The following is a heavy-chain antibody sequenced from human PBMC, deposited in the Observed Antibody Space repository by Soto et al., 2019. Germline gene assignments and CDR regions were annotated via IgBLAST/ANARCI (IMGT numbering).Heavy chain of an antibody. CDR3: ARHYYGSGSYWNFDY. Sequence: PSETLSLTCPVSGCSISSNSYYWGWIRQPPGKGLEWIGSIYYNGDTYYNPSLKSRVTISVDTSKIQFSLKLGSVTAADTAVYYCARHYYGSGSYWNFDYWGQGALVTVSS. CDR1: GCSISSNSYY. V-gene: IGHV4-39*01. D-gene: IGHD3-10*01. J-gene: IGHJ4*02. CDR2: IYYNGDT.